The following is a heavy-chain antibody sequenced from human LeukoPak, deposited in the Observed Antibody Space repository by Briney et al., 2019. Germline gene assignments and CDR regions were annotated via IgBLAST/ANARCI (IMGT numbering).Heavy chain of an antibody. CDR3: ARSGYCSSTSCYAYGLLNYYYYYGMDV. D-gene: IGHD2-2*01. J-gene: IGHJ6*02. Sequence: ASVKVSCKASGYTFTSYGISWVRQAPGQGLAWMGWISAYNGNTNYAQKLQGRVTMATDTSTSTAYMELRSLRSDDTAVYYCARSGYCSSTSCYAYGLLNYYYYYGMDVWGQGTTVTVSS. V-gene: IGHV1-18*01. CDR2: ISAYNGNT. CDR1: GYTFTSYG.